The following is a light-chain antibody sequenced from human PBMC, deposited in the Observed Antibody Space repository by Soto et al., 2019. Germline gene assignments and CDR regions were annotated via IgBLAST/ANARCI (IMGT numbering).Light chain of an antibody. J-gene: IGLJ2*01. CDR3: AAWDDSLNAVV. CDR2: SNN. CDR1: SSNIGSNT. Sequence: QSVLTQPPSASGTPGQRVTISCSGGSSNIGSNTVNWYQQLPGTAPNLLIYSNNQRPSGVPDRFSGSKSGTSASLPISGLQSEDEADYYCAAWDDSLNAVVFGGGTKLTVL. V-gene: IGLV1-44*01.